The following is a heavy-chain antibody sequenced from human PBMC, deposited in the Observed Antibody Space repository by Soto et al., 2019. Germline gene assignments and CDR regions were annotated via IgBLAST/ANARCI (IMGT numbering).Heavy chain of an antibody. CDR1: GFTFSSYW. V-gene: IGHV3-74*01. J-gene: IGHJ4*02. D-gene: IGHD1-1*01. CDR2: INSDGSSI. CDR3: ERGGGTGIFDY. Sequence: EVQLVESGGGLVQPGGSLRLSCATSGFTFSSYWMHWVRQAPGKGLVWVSRINSDGSSISYADSVKGRFTISTDNAKNTVYLQMNSLRVEDTSVYFCERGGGTGIFDYWGQGTLVTVSS.